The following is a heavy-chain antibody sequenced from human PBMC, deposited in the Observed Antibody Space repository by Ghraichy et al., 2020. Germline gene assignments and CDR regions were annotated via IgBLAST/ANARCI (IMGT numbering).Heavy chain of an antibody. D-gene: IGHD4-17*01. CDR1: GYTVNSNY. J-gene: IGHJ4*02. CDR3: AALAMVTTPYYFQH. Sequence: GALRLSCAATGYTVNSNYMSWVRQAPGKGLEWVSAIYGRGDTFYADSVKGRFTISRDYANNTLYLQMNSLRAEDTAVYYCAALAMVTTPYYFQHWGQGTLVTVSS. CDR2: IYGRGDT. V-gene: IGHV3-66*01.